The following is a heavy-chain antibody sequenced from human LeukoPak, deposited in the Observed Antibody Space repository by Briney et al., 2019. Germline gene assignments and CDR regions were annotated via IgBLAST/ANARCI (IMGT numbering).Heavy chain of an antibody. CDR3: ARVSGAFDI. D-gene: IGHD1-26*01. CDR2: INTGNGNT. V-gene: IGHV1-3*04. J-gene: IGHJ3*02. Sequence: ASVKVSCKASAYTFTSYAMHWVRQAPGQRLEWMGWINTGNGNTKYSQKFQGRVTITRDTSASTAYLELTSLRSEDTAVYYCARVSGAFDIWGQGTMVTVSS. CDR1: AYTFTSYA.